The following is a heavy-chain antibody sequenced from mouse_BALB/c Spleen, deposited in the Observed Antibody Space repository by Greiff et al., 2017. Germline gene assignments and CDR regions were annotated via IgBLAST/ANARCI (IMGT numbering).Heavy chain of an antibody. V-gene: IGHV3-2*02. D-gene: IGHD1-1*01. Sequence: VQLKQSGPGLVKPSQSLSLTCTVTGYSITSDYAWNWIRQFPGNKLEWMGYISYSGSTSYNPSLKSRISITRDTSKNQFFLQLNSVTTEDTATYYCARCTVVPYYFDYWGQGTTLTVSS. CDR2: ISYSGST. CDR1: GYSITSDYA. J-gene: IGHJ2*01. CDR3: ARCTVVPYYFDY.